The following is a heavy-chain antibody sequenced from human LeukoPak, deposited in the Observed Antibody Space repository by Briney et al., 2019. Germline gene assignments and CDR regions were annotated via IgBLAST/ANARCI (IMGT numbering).Heavy chain of an antibody. V-gene: IGHV3-7*01. J-gene: IGHJ4*02. D-gene: IGHD5-24*01. CDR3: ARERDGRFFDY. CDR2: INQDGSEK. Sequence: GGSLRLSCAVSGLRFGSFSMSWVRQAPGKGLEWVANINQDGSEKYFVDSVRGRFTISRDNSKNSLHLQMNTLRAEDTAVYYCARERDGRFFDYWGQGTLVTVSS. CDR1: GLRFGSFS.